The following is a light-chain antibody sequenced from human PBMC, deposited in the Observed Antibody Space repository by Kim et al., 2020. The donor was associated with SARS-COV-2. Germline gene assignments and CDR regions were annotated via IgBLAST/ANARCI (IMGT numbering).Light chain of an antibody. Sequence: STGDRGTITCRASQGISSYLAWYQQKPGKAPKLLIYAASTLQSGVPSRFSGSGSGTDFTLTISCLQSEDFATYYCQQYYNYPALTFGGGTKVEIK. CDR3: QQYYNYPALT. J-gene: IGKJ4*01. CDR2: AAS. V-gene: IGKV1-8*01. CDR1: QGISSY.